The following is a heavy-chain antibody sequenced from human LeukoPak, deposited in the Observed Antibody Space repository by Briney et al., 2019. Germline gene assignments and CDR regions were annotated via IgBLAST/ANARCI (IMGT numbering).Heavy chain of an antibody. Sequence: PGGSLSLSCAASGFTVSSNYMSWVRQAPGKGLEWVSVIYSGGSTYYADSVKGRFTISRDNSKNTLYLQMNSLRAEDTAVYYCARWMVRGVTPRINWFDPWGQGTLVTVSS. CDR3: ARWMVRGVTPRINWFDP. CDR1: GFTVSSNY. J-gene: IGHJ5*02. D-gene: IGHD3-10*01. V-gene: IGHV3-53*01. CDR2: IYSGGST.